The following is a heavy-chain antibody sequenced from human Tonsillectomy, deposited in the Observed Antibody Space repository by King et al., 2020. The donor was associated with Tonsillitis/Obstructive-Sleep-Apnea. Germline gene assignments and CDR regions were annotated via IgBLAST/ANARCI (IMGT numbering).Heavy chain of an antibody. J-gene: IGHJ5*02. CDR3: ARRESDYDNWSDP. CDR1: GYSLTSYW. CDR2: IDPGDSDT. V-gene: IGHV5-51*03. Sequence: VQLVESGAEVKKPGESLKISCTGSGYSLTSYWIDWVRQMPGKGLEWMGIIDPGDSDTRYSPSFQGQVTISVDKSISTAYLQWSSLKASDTAMYYCARRESDYDNWSDPWGQGTLVTVSP. D-gene: IGHD5-12*01.